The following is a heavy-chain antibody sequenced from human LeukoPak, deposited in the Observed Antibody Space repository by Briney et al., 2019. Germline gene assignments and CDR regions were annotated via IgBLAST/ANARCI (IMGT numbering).Heavy chain of an antibody. CDR3: ARDARAAAGTENWFDP. V-gene: IGHV7-4-1*02. CDR2: INTNTGNP. D-gene: IGHD6-13*01. CDR1: GYTFTGYA. Sequence: ASVKVSCKASGYTFTGYAMNWVRQAPGQGLEWVGWINTNTGNPTYAQGFTGRFVFSLDTSVSTAYLQISSLKAEDTAVYYCARDARAAAGTENWFDPWGQGTLVTVSS. J-gene: IGHJ5*02.